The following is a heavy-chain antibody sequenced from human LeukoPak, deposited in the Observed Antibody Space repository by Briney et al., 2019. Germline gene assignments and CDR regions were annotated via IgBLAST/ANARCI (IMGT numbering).Heavy chain of an antibody. J-gene: IGHJ6*03. CDR3: ATGTGHYYYYYFMDV. CDR1: GGSISSGSYY. CDR2: IYTSGST. V-gene: IGHV4-61*02. Sequence: SETLSLTCTVAGGSISSGSYYWSWIRQPAGKGLEWIGRIYTSGSTNYNPSLKSRVTISVDTSKNQFSLKLSSVTAADTAIYYCATGTGHYYYYYFMDVWGKGTTVTVSS. D-gene: IGHD1-1*01.